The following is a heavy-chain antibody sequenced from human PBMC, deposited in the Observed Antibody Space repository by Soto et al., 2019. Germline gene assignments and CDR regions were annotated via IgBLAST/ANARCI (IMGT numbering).Heavy chain of an antibody. CDR1: GGTFSSYA. V-gene: IGHV1-69*01. J-gene: IGHJ3*02. CDR2: IIPIFGTA. D-gene: IGHD6-6*01. Sequence: QVQLVQSGAEVKKPGSSVKVSCKASGGTFSSYAISWVRQAPGQGLEWMRGIIPIFGTANYAQKFQGRVTITADESTSTAYMELSSLRSEDTAVYYCASHEGSPANGAFDIWGQGTMVTVSS. CDR3: ASHEGSPANGAFDI.